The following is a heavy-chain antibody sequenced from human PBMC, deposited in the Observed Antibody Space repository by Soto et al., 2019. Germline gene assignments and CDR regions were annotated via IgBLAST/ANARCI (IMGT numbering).Heavy chain of an antibody. CDR2: ISAYNGNT. CDR1: GYTFTSYG. V-gene: IGHV1-18*01. J-gene: IGHJ6*02. Sequence: QVQLVQSGAEVKKPGASVKVSCKASGYTFTSYGISWVRQAPGQGLEWMGWISAYNGNTNYAQKLQGRVTMTTDTSTRTDYMELWSLRSDDTAVYYCARGYVTMVRRVMFLGTDYGMDVCVQGTTVTVSS. D-gene: IGHD3-10*01. CDR3: ARGYVTMVRRVMFLGTDYGMDV.